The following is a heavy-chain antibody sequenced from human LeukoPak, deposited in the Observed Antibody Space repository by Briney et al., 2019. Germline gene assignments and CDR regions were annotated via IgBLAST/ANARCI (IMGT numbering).Heavy chain of an antibody. V-gene: IGHV1-24*01. CDR1: GYTLTELS. CDR3: ARVWGYYYDSSGYSDFDY. CDR2: FDPEDGET. Sequence: ASVKVSCKVSGYTLTELSMHWVRQAPGKGLEWMGGFDPEDGETIYAQKLQGRVTMTTDTSTSTAYMELRSLRSDDTAVYYCARVWGYYYDSSGYSDFDYWGQGTLVTVSS. D-gene: IGHD3-22*01. J-gene: IGHJ4*02.